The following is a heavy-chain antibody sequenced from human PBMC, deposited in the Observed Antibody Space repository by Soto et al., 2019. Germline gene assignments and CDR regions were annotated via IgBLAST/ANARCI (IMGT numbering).Heavy chain of an antibody. CDR2: IYPGDSDT. D-gene: IGHD6-13*01. CDR3: ARFSAAAGYGMDG. Sequence: GESLKISCKGSGYSFTSYWIGWVRQMPGKGLEWMGIIYPGDSDTRYSPSFQGQVTISADKSISTAYLQWSSLKASDTAMYYGARFSAAAGYGMDGWAQGTTVTFSS. CDR1: GYSFTSYW. J-gene: IGHJ6*02. V-gene: IGHV5-51*01.